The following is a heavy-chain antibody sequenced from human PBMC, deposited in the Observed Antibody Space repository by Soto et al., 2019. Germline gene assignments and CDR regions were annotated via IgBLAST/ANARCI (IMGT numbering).Heavy chain of an antibody. J-gene: IGHJ5*02. CDR2: IYQSGTT. D-gene: IGHD2-15*01. CDR1: GGSVSGDDW. CDR3: ARGSGWRVGP. V-gene: IGHV4-4*02. Sequence: SETLSLTCAVSGGSVSGDDWWSWVRQPPEKGLEWIGEIYQSGTTNYNPSLNSRVTISLDKSKNQLSLKLTSLTAADTAVYYCARGSGWRVGPWGQGTLVTVSS.